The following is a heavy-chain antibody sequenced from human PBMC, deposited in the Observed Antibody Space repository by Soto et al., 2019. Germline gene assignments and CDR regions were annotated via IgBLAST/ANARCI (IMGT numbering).Heavy chain of an antibody. CDR3: VRVGYAYGNDP. CDR2: ISPSGGTI. J-gene: IGHJ5*02. Sequence: QVQLVESGGGLVKPGGSLRLSCAASGFTFSDYYMSWLRQAPGKGLEWVSYISPSGGTIYYADSVKGRFTLSRDNAKNSLYLQMNSLRAEGTAVYHCVRVGYAYGNDPWGQGTLVAVSS. V-gene: IGHV3-11*01. CDR1: GFTFSDYY. D-gene: IGHD3-10*01.